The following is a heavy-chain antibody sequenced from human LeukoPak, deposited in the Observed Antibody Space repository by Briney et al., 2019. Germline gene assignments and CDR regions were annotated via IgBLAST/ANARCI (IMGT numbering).Heavy chain of an antibody. CDR2: ISGSGGIT. CDR3: ARDVTSSSPRSYYFDY. J-gene: IGHJ4*02. D-gene: IGHD3-16*01. V-gene: IGHV3-23*01. Sequence: QTGGSLRLSCAASGFTFSSYAMSCVRQAPGKGLEWVSAISGSGGITYYADSVKGRFTISRDNAKNSLYLQMNSLRAEDTAVYYCARDVTSSSPRSYYFDYWGQGTLVTVSS. CDR1: GFTFSSYA.